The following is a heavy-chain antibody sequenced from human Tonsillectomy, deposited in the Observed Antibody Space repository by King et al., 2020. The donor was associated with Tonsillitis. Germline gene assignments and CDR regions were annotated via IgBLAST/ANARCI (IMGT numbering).Heavy chain of an antibody. Sequence: DVQLVESGGGLVQPGGSLRLSCAASGFTFSSYSLNWVRQAPGKGLEWVSFISSSSSIIYYADSVKGRFTISRDNAKNSLYLQMNSLRDEDSAVYYCVREDKRCSSSCYLFDYWGQGTMVNV. CDR2: ISSSSSII. D-gene: IGHD2-2*01. CDR3: VREDKRCSSSCYLFDY. CDR1: GFTFSSYS. V-gene: IGHV3-48*02. J-gene: IGHJ4*02.